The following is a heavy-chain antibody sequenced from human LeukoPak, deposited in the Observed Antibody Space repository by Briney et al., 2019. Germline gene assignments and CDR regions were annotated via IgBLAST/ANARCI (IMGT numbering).Heavy chain of an antibody. J-gene: IGHJ4*02. CDR3: ARERHYDYVWGSYRYIYFDY. Sequence: SETLSLTCTVSGGSISSYYWSWIRQPAGKGLEWIGRIYTSGSTNYNPSLKSRVTISVDTSKNQFSLKLSSVTAADTAVYYCARERHYDYVWGSYRYIYFDYWGQGTLVTVSS. D-gene: IGHD3-16*02. CDR2: IYTSGST. V-gene: IGHV4-4*07. CDR1: GGSISSYY.